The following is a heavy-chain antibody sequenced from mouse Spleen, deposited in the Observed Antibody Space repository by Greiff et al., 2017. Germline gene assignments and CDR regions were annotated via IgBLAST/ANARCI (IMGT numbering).Heavy chain of an antibody. CDR2: IDPSDSET. D-gene: IGHD2-4*01. CDR1: GYTFTSYW. J-gene: IGHJ4*01. Sequence: QVQLQQPGAELVRPGSSVKLSCKASGYTFTSYWMHWVKQRPIQGLEWIGNIDPSDSETHYNQKFKDKATLTVDKSSSTAYMQLSSLTSEDSAVYYCATGNYDYDKAMDYWGQGTSVTVSS. V-gene: IGHV1-52*01. CDR3: ATGNYDYDKAMDY.